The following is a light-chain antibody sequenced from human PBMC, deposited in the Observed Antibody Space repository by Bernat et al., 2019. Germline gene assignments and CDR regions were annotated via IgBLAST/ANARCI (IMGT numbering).Light chain of an antibody. CDR1: SSDVGGYNY. V-gene: IGLV2-8*01. Sequence: QSALTQPPSASGSPGQSVTISCTGTSSDVGGYNYVSWYQQHPGKAPKLMIYEVSKRPSGVPDRFSGSKSGKTASLTVSGLQAEDEADYYCSSYAGSNKLVFGGGTKLTV. CDR2: EVS. J-gene: IGLJ2*01. CDR3: SSYAGSNKLV.